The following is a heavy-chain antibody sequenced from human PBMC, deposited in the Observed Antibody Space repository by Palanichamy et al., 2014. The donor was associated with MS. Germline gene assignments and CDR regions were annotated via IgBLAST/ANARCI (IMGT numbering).Heavy chain of an antibody. CDR3: ATSATVTAYYYYGMDV. Sequence: EVQLVESGGGLVQPGGSLRLSCAASGFTYSSYWMHWVRQAPGKGLVWVSRINSDGSSTSYADSVKGRFTISRDNAKNTLYLQMNSLRAEDTAVYYCATSATVTAYYYYGMDVWGQGTTVTVSS. V-gene: IGHV3-74*01. D-gene: IGHD4-17*01. CDR1: GFTYSSYW. J-gene: IGHJ6*02. CDR2: INSDGSST.